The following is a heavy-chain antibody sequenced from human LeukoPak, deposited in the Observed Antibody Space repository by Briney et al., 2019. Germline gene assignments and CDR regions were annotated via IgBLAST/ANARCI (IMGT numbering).Heavy chain of an antibody. CDR2: ISVGGNT. CDR1: GFTLSSYA. CDR3: AKAPVTACSGAYCYPFDY. D-gene: IGHD2-15*01. J-gene: IGHJ4*02. Sequence: GGSLRLSCAASGFTLSSYAMSWVRQGPGKGLEWVSAISVGGNTYHADSVKGRFTISRDSSKNTLYLQMNSLRAGDAAVYYCAKAPVTACSGAYCYPFDYWSQGTLVTVSS. V-gene: IGHV3-23*01.